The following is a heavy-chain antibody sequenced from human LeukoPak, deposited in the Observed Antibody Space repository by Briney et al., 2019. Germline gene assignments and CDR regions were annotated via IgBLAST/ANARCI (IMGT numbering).Heavy chain of an antibody. CDR1: GYTFTSYG. CDR2: ITVYNGNT. J-gene: IGHJ3*01. D-gene: IGHD3-9*01. CDR3: ARDFTPLRYFDWLPKRGAFDV. V-gene: IGHV1-18*01. Sequence: GSVKVSCKASGYTFTSYGISWVRQAPGQGLEWMGWITVYNGNTNKAQKLQGRVTMTTDTSTSTAYMELRSLRSDDTAVYYCARDFTPLRYFDWLPKRGAFDVWGQGTMVTVSS.